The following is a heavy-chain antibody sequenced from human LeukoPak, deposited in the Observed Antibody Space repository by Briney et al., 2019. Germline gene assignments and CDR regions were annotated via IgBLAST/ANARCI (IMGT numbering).Heavy chain of an antibody. D-gene: IGHD6-6*01. Sequence: PSEPLSLTCTVSGGSISEYYWSWIRQPPGKGLEWIGCISYSGSTNDNPSLRSRVTISVDTSKNQFSLKLSSVTAADTAVYYCARTLYSSSSEYGYWGQGTLVTVSS. CDR3: ARTLYSSSSEYGY. V-gene: IGHV4-59*08. J-gene: IGHJ4*02. CDR1: GGSISEYY. CDR2: ISYSGST.